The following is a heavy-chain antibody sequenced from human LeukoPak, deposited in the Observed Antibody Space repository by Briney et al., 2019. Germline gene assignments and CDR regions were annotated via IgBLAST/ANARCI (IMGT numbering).Heavy chain of an antibody. J-gene: IGHJ4*02. D-gene: IGHD4-17*01. CDR1: GGSISSYY. CDR2: IYYSGST. Sequence: SETLSLTCTVSGGSISSYYWSWIRQPPGKGLEWIGYIYYSGSTNYNPSLKSRVTISVDTSKNQFSLKLSSVTAADTAVYYCARGLGTVTFFDYWGQGILVTVSS. CDR3: ARGLGTVTFFDY. V-gene: IGHV4-59*01.